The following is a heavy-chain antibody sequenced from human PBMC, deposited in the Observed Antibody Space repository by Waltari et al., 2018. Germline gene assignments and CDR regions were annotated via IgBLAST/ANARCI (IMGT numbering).Heavy chain of an antibody. Sequence: QLQLQESGPGLVKPSETLSLTCTVSGGSISSSRYSWGWIRQPPGKGLEWIGSIYYSGSTYYNPSLKSRVTISVDTSKNQFSLKLSSVTAADTAVYYCARDSVLRYFDWLDYWGQGTLVTVSS. CDR2: IYYSGST. V-gene: IGHV4-39*07. CDR1: GGSISSSRYS. CDR3: ARDSVLRYFDWLDY. D-gene: IGHD3-9*01. J-gene: IGHJ4*02.